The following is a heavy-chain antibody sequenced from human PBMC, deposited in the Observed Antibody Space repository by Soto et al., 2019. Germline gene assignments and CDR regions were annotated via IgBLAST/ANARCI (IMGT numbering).Heavy chain of an antibody. CDR2: VSGTGRST. D-gene: IGHD1-26*01. V-gene: IGHV3-23*01. Sequence: EVQLLDSGGGLVQPGGSLRLSCAASGFSFSDYALSWVRQAPGKGLEWISSVSGTGRSTYYADSVKGRFTISRDSSKRTLYLRMSSLRADDTAVYYCAKDGSWQELPRYFDHWGQGTLVTVSS. CDR1: GFSFSDYA. J-gene: IGHJ4*02. CDR3: AKDGSWQELPRYFDH.